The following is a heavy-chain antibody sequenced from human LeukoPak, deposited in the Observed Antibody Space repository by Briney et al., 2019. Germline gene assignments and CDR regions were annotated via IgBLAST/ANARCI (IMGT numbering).Heavy chain of an antibody. V-gene: IGHV3-11*01. J-gene: IGHJ6*02. D-gene: IGHD3-10*01. CDR2: ISSSDNTT. CDR1: GFNFSDSY. CDR3: ARERYYGSGNYYGMDV. Sequence: GGSLRLSCAASGFNFSDSYMSWIRQAPGKGLEWVSYISSSDNTTYYADSVKGRFTISRDNAKNSLYLQMISLGAEDAAVYYCARERYYGSGNYYGMDVWGQGTTVTVSS.